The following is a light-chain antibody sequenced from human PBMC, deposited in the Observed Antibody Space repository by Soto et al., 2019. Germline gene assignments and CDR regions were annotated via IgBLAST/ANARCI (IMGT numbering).Light chain of an antibody. CDR3: QQYASSRT. CDR1: QSVTNNY. CDR2: GAS. Sequence: EIVLTQSPGTLSLARGERATLSCRASQSVTNNYLAWFQQKPGQAPRLLMYGASSRATGIPDRFSGSGSGTDFTLTITRLEPEDFAVYYCQQYASSRTFGQGTKVDIK. J-gene: IGKJ1*01. V-gene: IGKV3-20*01.